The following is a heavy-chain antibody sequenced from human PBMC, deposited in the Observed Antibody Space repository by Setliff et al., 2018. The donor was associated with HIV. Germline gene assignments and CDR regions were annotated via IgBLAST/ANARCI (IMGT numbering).Heavy chain of an antibody. CDR2: TYYRSKWLD. CDR3: ARGLIPFYFDY. V-gene: IGHV6-1*01. J-gene: IGHJ4*02. CDR1: GDSVSSKNAT. Sequence: SQTLSLTCAISGDSVSSKNATWNWIGQSPSRGLEWLGRTYYRSKWLDDYALSVKSRITVNPDTSKNQFSLQLNTVTPEDTAIYYCARGLIPFYFDYWGQGTLVTVSS.